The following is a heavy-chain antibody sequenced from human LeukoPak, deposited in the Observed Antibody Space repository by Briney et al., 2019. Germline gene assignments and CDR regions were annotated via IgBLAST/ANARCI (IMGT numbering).Heavy chain of an antibody. Sequence: SETLSLTCTVSGGSISSYYWSWIRQPPGKGLEWIGYIYYSGSTNYNPSLKSRVTISVDTSKNQFSLKLSSVTAADTAVYYCARGIRNYFDYWGQGTLVTVSS. CDR1: GGSISSYY. CDR2: IYYSGST. V-gene: IGHV4-59*01. J-gene: IGHJ4*02. CDR3: ARGIRNYFDY.